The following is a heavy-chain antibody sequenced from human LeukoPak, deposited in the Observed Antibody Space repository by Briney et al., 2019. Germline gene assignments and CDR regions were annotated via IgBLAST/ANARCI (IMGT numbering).Heavy chain of an antibody. CDR2: IVVGSGNT. D-gene: IGHD3-22*01. Sequence: GASVKVSCKASGFTFTSSAMQWVRQARGQRLEWIGWIVVGSGNTNYAQKFQERVTITRDMSTSTAYMELSSLRSEDTAVYYCAAIGSQYYYDPTEPDDAFDIWGQGTMVTVS. V-gene: IGHV1-58*02. CDR3: AAIGSQYYYDPTEPDDAFDI. CDR1: GFTFTSSA. J-gene: IGHJ3*02.